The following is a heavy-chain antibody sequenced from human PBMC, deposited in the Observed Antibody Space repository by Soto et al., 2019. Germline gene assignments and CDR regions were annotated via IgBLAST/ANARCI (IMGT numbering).Heavy chain of an antibody. Sequence: GASVKVSCKASGYSFTTYDINWVRQATGQGLEWMGWMSPNSGNTGYAQKFQGRVTMTGNTSISTAYMELNSLRSEDTAVYYCARSPHCTAGVCSPYYFDSWGQGTLVTVS. D-gene: IGHD2-8*02. CDR2: MSPNSGNT. CDR3: ARSPHCTAGVCSPYYFDS. J-gene: IGHJ4*02. CDR1: GYSFTTYD. V-gene: IGHV1-8*01.